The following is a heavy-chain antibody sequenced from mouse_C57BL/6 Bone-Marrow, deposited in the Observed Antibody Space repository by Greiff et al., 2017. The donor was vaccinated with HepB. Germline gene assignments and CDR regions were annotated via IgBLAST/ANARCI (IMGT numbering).Heavy chain of an antibody. CDR3: AVYYDYDGSYAMDY. J-gene: IGHJ4*01. CDR2: ISDGGSYT. D-gene: IGHD2-4*01. V-gene: IGHV5-4*03. CDR1: GFTFSSYA. Sequence: EVKVVESGGGLVKPGGSLKLSCAASGFTFSSYAMSWVRQTPEKRLEWVATISDGGSYTYYPDNVKGRFTISRDNAKNNLYLQMSHLKSEDTAMYYCAVYYDYDGSYAMDYWGQGTSVTVSS.